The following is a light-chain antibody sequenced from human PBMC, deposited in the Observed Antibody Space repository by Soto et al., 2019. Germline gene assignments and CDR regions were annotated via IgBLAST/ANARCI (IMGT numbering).Light chain of an antibody. J-gene: IGLJ2*01. CDR1: SSDVGGYNY. V-gene: IGLV2-14*01. CDR3: SSYTSSSTLVV. Sequence: QSALTQPASVSGSPGQSITISCTGTSSDVGGYNYVSWYQQHPGKAPKVMFYGVSYRPSGVSNRFSGSKSGNTASLTISGLQAEDEANYYCSSYTSSSTLVVFGGGTKLTVL. CDR2: GVS.